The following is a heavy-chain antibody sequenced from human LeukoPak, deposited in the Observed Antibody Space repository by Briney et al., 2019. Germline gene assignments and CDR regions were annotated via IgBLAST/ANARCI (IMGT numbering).Heavy chain of an antibody. D-gene: IGHD1-26*01. CDR1: GFTFSFHS. CDR3: ARDAVGNFDY. J-gene: IGHJ4*02. CDR2: ISSSNNTI. V-gene: IGHV3-48*02. Sequence: GGSLRLSCAASGFTFSFHSMNWVRQAPGKGLEWVSYISSSNNTIYYADSVKGRLTISRDDAKSSLYLQMNSLRDEDTAVYYCARDAVGNFDYWGQGTLVTVSS.